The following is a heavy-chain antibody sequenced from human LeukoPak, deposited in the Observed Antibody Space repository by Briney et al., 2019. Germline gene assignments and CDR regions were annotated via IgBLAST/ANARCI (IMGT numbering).Heavy chain of an antibody. J-gene: IGHJ3*02. V-gene: IGHV4-39*01. Sequence: SETLSLTCTVSGGSISYSSHYWGWIRQPPGKGLEWIGSIYYSGSTYYNASLKSRVTISVDTSKNQFSLKLSSVTAADTAVYYCGSSGYAPDAFDIWGQGTMVTVSS. D-gene: IGHD3-22*01. CDR1: GGSISYSSHY. CDR2: IYYSGST. CDR3: GSSGYAPDAFDI.